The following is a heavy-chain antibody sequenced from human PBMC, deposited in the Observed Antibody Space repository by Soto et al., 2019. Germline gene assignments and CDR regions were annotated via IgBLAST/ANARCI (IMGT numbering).Heavy chain of an antibody. CDR2: INPNAGGT. CDR1: GYTFIGYY. CDR3: VRASPMINLRPGYHYYLAV. V-gene: IGHV1-2*02. J-gene: IGHJ6*03. Sequence: ASVKVSCKASGYTFIGYYIHWVRQAPGQGPEWVGWINPNAGGTNPAQKFQGRLTLTRDTSTSTAYMELTALTSDDTAVYYCVRASPMINLRPGYHYYLAVRAQGSPVTVSS. D-gene: IGHD3-16*01.